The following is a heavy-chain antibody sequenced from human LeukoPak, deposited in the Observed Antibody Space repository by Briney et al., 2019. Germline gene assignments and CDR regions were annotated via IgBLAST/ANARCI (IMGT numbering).Heavy chain of an antibody. J-gene: IGHJ4*02. V-gene: IGHV4-61*08. CDR2: IYYSGST. Sequence: PSETLSLTCTVSGGSISSGGYYWSWIRQPPGKGLEWIGYIYYSGSTNYNPSLKSRVTISVDTSKNQFSLKLSSVTAADTAVYYCARGKHIGGYYLFDSWGQGSLVTVSS. D-gene: IGHD3-22*01. CDR3: ARGKHIGGYYLFDS. CDR1: GGSISSGGYY.